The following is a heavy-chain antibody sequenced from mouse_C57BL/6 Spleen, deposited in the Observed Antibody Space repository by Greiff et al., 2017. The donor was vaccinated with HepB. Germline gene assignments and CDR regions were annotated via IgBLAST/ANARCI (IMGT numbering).Heavy chain of an antibody. V-gene: IGHV1-53*01. CDR1: GYTFTSYW. CDR2: IKPSNGGT. Sequence: QVQLQQPGTELVKPGASVKLSCKASGYTFTSYWMHWVKQRPGQGLEWIGNIKPSNGGTNYNEKFKSKATLTVDKSSSTASMQLSSLTSEDSAVYYCARYDEDDGPWFAYWGQGTLVTVSA. J-gene: IGHJ3*01. D-gene: IGHD2-4*01. CDR3: ARYDEDDGPWFAY.